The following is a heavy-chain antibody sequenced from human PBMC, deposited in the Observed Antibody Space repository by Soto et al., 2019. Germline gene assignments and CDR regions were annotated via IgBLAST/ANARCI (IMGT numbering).Heavy chain of an antibody. CDR1: GFTFSSYW. J-gene: IGHJ6*02. V-gene: IGHV3-74*01. CDR3: ARDPDIVVVPAAYYYYYGMDV. Sequence: GESLKISCAASGFTFSSYWMHWVRQAPGKGLVWVSRINSDGSSTSYADSVKGRFTISRDNAKNTLYLQMNSLRAEDTAVYYCARDPDIVVVPAAYYYYYGMDVWGQGTTVTVSS. CDR2: INSDGSST. D-gene: IGHD2-2*01.